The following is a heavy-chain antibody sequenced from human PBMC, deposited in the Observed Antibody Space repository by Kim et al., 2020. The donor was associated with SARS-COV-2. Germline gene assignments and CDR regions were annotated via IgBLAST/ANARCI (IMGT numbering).Heavy chain of an antibody. CDR3: ATSLWGGMDV. Sequence: GGSLRLSCVASGFTFSTYAMSWVRQAPGKGLESVSAISGSGGSTYYADSVRGRFTISRDNSKNTLSLQMNSLRPEDTAVYYCATSLWGGMDVWGNVTKGT. CDR1: GFTFSTYA. V-gene: IGHV3-23*01. D-gene: IGHD3-16*01. J-gene: IGHJ6*03. CDR2: ISGSGGST.